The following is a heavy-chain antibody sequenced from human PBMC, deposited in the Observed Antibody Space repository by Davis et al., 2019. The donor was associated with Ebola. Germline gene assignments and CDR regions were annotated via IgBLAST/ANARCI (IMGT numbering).Heavy chain of an antibody. V-gene: IGHV1-69*13. J-gene: IGHJ6*02. CDR2: IIPIFGTA. D-gene: IGHD3-3*01. CDR1: GGTFSSYA. CDR3: ARWANFWSGYYPYYYYGMDV. Sequence: SVKVSCKASGGTFSSYAISWVRQAPGQGLEWMGGIIPIFGTANYAQKFQGRVTITADESTSTAYMELSSLRSEDTAVYYCARWANFWSGYYPYYYYGMDVWGQGTTVTVSS.